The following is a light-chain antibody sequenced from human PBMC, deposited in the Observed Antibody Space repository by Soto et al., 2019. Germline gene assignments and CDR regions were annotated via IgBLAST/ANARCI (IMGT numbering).Light chain of an antibody. CDR2: GAS. Sequence: EVVLTQSPGTLSLSPGERATLSCRATQSVASGYFAWYQQKPGQAPRLLIYGASTRATGIPDRFSGSGSGTDFTLTISRLEPEDSAVYFCQHYGTSRTFGQGTMVEIK. CDR3: QHYGTSRT. CDR1: QSVASGY. J-gene: IGKJ1*01. V-gene: IGKV3-20*01.